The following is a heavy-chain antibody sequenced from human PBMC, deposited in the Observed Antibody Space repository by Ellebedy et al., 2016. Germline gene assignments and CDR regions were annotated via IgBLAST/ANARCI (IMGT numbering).Heavy chain of an antibody. D-gene: IGHD5-12*01. CDR3: ARVVGGYALVDY. V-gene: IGHV4-38-2*02. CDR2: IYHSGST. Sequence: SETLSLTXTVSGYSISSGYYWGWIRQPPGKGLEWIGSIYHSGSTYYNPSLKSRVTISVDTSKNQFSLKLSSVTAADTAVYYCARVVGGYALVDYWGQGTLVTVSS. J-gene: IGHJ4*02. CDR1: GYSISSGYY.